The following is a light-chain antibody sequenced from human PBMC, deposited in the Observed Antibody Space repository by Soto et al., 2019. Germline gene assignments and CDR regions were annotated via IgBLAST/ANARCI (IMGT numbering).Light chain of an antibody. J-gene: IGKJ1*01. CDR2: QIS. CDR3: MQVTHFPRT. CDR1: ESLVHSDGNTY. Sequence: DVVLTQTPLSSPVNLGQPASISCRTSESLVHSDGNTYLSWLQQRPGQPPRLLIYQISNRFSGVPDKFTGSGAGTDFTLKISRVEPEDVGVYYCMQVTHFPRTFGQGTKVEI. V-gene: IGKV2-24*01.